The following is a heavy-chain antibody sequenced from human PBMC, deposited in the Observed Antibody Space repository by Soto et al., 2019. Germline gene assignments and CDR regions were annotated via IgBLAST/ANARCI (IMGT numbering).Heavy chain of an antibody. V-gene: IGHV3-30*03. J-gene: IGHJ6*02. D-gene: IGHD5-18*01. CDR1: GFILSTYG. CDR3: ARDRVDTAMVYAYYYYYYGMDV. Sequence: GGSLRLSCAASGFILSTYGMHWFRQAPGKGLEGVAVISHDGNEKYYADPVKGRFTISRDNSKNTLYLQMNSLRAEDTAVYYCARDRVDTAMVYAYYYYYYGMDVWGQGTTVTVSS. CDR2: ISHDGNEK.